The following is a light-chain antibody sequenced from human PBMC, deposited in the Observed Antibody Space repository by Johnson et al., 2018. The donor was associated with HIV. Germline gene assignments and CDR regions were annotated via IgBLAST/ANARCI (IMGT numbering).Light chain of an antibody. CDR1: SSNIGNNY. Sequence: QSMLTQPPSVSAAPGQKVTISCSGSSSNIGNNYVSWYQQLPGTAPKLLIYDNNKRPSGIPDRFSGSKSGTSATLGITGLQTGDEADYYCGTWDSSLTALYGFGTGTKVT. J-gene: IGLJ1*01. CDR3: GTWDSSLTALYG. V-gene: IGLV1-51*01. CDR2: DNN.